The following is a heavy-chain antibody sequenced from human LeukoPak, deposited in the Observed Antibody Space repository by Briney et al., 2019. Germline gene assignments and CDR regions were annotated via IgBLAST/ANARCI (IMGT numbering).Heavy chain of an antibody. CDR2: IYISGST. Sequence: PSETLSLTCTVSRGSISDHYWSWIRQPPGKGLEWIGYIYISGSTNYDPSLKGRVTISVDTSKNQCSLKLSSVTAADTAVYYCARRGSSPGAFDLWGQGTMVTVSS. CDR3: ARRGSSPGAFDL. CDR1: RGSISDHY. D-gene: IGHD3-10*01. J-gene: IGHJ3*01. V-gene: IGHV4-4*09.